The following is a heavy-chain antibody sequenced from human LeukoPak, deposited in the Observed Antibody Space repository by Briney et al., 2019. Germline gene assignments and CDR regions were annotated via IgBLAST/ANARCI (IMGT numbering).Heavy chain of an antibody. Sequence: SETLSLTCGVSGGSISSSSFYWGWIRQPPGEGLEWVGSIYSSGSAYYSPSLKGRVTISVDTSKNHFSLNLTSVTAADTAVYYCTRGPPAGTGEFFQHWGLGALVTVSS. CDR1: GGSISSSSFY. V-gene: IGHV4-39*07. CDR3: TRGPPAGTGEFFQH. CDR2: IYSSGSA. J-gene: IGHJ1*01. D-gene: IGHD2-2*01.